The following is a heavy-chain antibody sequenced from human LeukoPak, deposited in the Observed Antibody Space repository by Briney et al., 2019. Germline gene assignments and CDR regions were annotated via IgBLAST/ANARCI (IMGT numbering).Heavy chain of an antibody. CDR1: GFTFSSYA. CDR3: ARGGREGHYFDY. CDR2: ISSNGGST. V-gene: IGHV3-64*01. Sequence: GGSLRLSCAASGFTFSSYAMHWVRQAPGKGLEYVSAISSNGGSTYYANSVKGRFTISRDNSKNTLYLQMGSLRAEDMAVYYCARGGREGHYFDYWGQGTLVTVS. J-gene: IGHJ4*02.